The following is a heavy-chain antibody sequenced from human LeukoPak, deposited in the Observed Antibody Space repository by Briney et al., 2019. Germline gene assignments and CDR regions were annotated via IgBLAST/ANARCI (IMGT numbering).Heavy chain of an antibody. CDR2: ISGSSDST. CDR1: GFTFSSYA. D-gene: IGHD4-23*01. Sequence: GGSLRLSCAASGFTFSSYAMSWVRQAPGKGLERVSGISGSSDSTYYADSAKGRFTISRDNSKNTLYLQMNSLRAEDTALYYCAKEYYGGNSDAFDIWGQGTMVTVSS. V-gene: IGHV3-23*01. J-gene: IGHJ3*02. CDR3: AKEYYGGNSDAFDI.